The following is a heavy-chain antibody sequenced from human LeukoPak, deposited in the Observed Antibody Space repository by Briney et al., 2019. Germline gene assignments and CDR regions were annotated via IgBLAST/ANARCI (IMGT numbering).Heavy chain of an antibody. CDR3: ATGVHGIAAAGDYYFDY. V-gene: IGHV4-59*01. CDR1: GVSISSYY. Sequence: SSETLSLTCTVSGVSISSYYWSWIRQPPGKGLEWIGYMYYRGNTNYDPSLKSRVTISIDTPNDQFSLKLSSVTAADTAVYYCATGVHGIAAAGDYYFDYWGQGTLVTVSS. D-gene: IGHD6-13*01. J-gene: IGHJ4*02. CDR2: MYYRGNT.